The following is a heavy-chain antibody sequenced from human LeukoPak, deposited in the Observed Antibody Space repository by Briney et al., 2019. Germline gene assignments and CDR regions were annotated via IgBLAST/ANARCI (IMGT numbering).Heavy chain of an antibody. D-gene: IGHD2-8*01. CDR2: IYYSGST. J-gene: IGHJ6*03. CDR3: ASVGCTNGVCYYYYYVGV. CDR1: GGSISSYY. V-gene: IGHV4-59*01. Sequence: PSETLSLTCTVSGGSISSYYWSWIRQPPGKGLEWIGYIYYSGSTNYNPSLKSRVTISVDTSKNQFSLKLSSVTTADTAVYYCASVGCTNGVCYYYYYVGVWGKGTTVTVSS.